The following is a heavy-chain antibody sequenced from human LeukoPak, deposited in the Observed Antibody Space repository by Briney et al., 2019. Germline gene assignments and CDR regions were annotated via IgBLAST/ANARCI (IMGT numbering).Heavy chain of an antibody. Sequence: GGSLRLSCAASGFTFSSYWMSWVRQAPGKGLEWVANIKQDGSEKYYVDSVKGRFTISRDNAKHSLYLQMNSLRAEDTAVYYCARDIVVVPAAIYYFGYWGQGTLVTVSS. CDR3: ARDIVVVPAAIYYFGY. CDR2: IKQDGSEK. CDR1: GFTFSSYW. V-gene: IGHV3-7*01. J-gene: IGHJ4*02. D-gene: IGHD2-2*02.